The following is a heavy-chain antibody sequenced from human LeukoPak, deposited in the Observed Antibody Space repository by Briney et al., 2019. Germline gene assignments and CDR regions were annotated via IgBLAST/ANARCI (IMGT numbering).Heavy chain of an antibody. V-gene: IGHV3-30*02. CDR1: GFSFSSYG. CDR3: AKDRESYYYYGMDV. J-gene: IGHJ6*02. CDR2: IRYDGSNK. Sequence: PGGSLRLSCAASGFSFSSYGMHWVRQAPGKGLEWVAFIRYDGSNKCYADSVKGRLTISRDNAKNSLYLQMNSLRAEDTALYYCAKDRESYYYYGMDVWGQGTMVTVSS.